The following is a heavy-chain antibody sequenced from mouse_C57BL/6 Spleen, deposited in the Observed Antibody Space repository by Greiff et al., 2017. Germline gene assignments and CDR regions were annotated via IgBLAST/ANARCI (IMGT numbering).Heavy chain of an antibody. CDR1: GYTFTSYG. CDR2: IYPRSGNT. V-gene: IGHV1-81*01. CDR3: ARSTPVVVLDFDY. Sequence: QVQLQQSGAELARPGASVKLSCKASGYTFTSYGISWVKQRTGQGLEWIGEIYPRSGNTYYNEKFKCKATLTADKSSSTAYMVLRSLTSEDAAVYFCARSTPVVVLDFDYWGQGTTLTVSA. D-gene: IGHD1-1*01. J-gene: IGHJ2*01.